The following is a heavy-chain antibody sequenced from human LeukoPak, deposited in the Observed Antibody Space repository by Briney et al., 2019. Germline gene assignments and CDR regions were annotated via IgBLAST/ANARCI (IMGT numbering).Heavy chain of an antibody. V-gene: IGHV3-30*18. D-gene: IGHD3-10*01. J-gene: IGHJ4*02. CDR2: ISYDGSNK. Sequence: GRSLRLSCAASGFTFSSYGMHWVRQAPGKGLEWVAVISYDGSNKYYADSVKGRFTISRDNSKNTLYLQMNSLRAEDTAVYYCAKDHELMVRGVITDFDYWGQGTLVTVSS. CDR3: AKDHELMVRGVITDFDY. CDR1: GFTFSSYG.